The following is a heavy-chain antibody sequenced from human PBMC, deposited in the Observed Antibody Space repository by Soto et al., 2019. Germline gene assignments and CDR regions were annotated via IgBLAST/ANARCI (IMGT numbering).Heavy chain of an antibody. D-gene: IGHD1-7*01. J-gene: IGHJ4*02. Sequence: SETLSLTCSVSGVSITDDFWTWVRQPPGKGLEWIGYIYYSGSTYYNPSLKSRVTISVDTSKNQFSLKLSSVTAADTAVYYCAREDWNYYFDYWGQGTLVTVSS. V-gene: IGHV4-30-4*08. CDR2: IYYSGST. CDR1: GVSITDDF. CDR3: AREDWNYYFDY.